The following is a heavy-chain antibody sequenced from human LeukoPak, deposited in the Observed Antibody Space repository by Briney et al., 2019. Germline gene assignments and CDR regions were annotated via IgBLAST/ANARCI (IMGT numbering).Heavy chain of an antibody. CDR2: INPNSGGT. CDR3: ARVGLIYYYGMDV. V-gene: IGHV1-2*02. Sequence: ASVKVSCNASGYTFTGYYMHWVRQAPGQGLEWMGWINPNSGGTNYAQKFQGRVTMTRDTSISTAYMELSRLRSDDTAVYYCARVGLIYYYGMDVWGQGTTVTVSS. CDR1: GYTFTGYY. J-gene: IGHJ6*02. D-gene: IGHD2-8*01.